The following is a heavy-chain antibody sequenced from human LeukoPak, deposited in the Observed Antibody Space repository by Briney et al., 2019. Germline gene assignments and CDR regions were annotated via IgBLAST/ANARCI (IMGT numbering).Heavy chain of an antibody. V-gene: IGHV1-24*01. D-gene: IGHD3-9*01. CDR2: FDPEDGET. CDR1: GYTLTELS. CDR3: ARGWGTGYYVNWFDP. Sequence: ASVKVSCKVSGYTLTELSMHWVRQAPGKGLEWMGGFDPEDGETIYAQKFQGRATMTEDTSTDTAYMELSSLRSEDTAVYYCARGWGTGYYVNWFDPWGQGTLVTVSS. J-gene: IGHJ5*02.